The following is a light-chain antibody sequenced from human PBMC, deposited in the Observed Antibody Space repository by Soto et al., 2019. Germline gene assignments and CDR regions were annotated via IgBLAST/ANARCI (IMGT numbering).Light chain of an antibody. CDR1: SSDVGGYNF. Sequence: QSALTQPASVSGSPGQSITISCTGTSSDVGGYNFVSWYQQHPGKAPKLMIYEVTSRPSGVSNRFSGSKSGNTASLTISGLQPEDEADYYCISYTTSSTLGFGTGTKLTVL. CDR2: EVT. CDR3: ISYTTSSTLG. V-gene: IGLV2-14*03. J-gene: IGLJ1*01.